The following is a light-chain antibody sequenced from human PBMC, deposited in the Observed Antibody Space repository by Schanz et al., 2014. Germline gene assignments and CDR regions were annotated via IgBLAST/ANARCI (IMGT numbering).Light chain of an antibody. Sequence: QSALTQPASVSGSPGQSITISCTGTASDIGSYNYVSWYQHHPARAPKLLIYDVDNRPSAVSTRFSGSKSGNTASLTISGLQSEDEADYYCSSYATTNTLVFGGGTKLTVL. V-gene: IGLV2-14*03. CDR3: SSYATTNTLV. J-gene: IGLJ2*01. CDR2: DVD. CDR1: ASDIGSYNY.